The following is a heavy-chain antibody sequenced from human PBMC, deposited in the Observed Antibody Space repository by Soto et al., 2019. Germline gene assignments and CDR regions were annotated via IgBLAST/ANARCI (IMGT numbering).Heavy chain of an antibody. J-gene: IGHJ4*02. CDR3: GREGRYGDYDY. D-gene: IGHD4-17*01. CDR2: MYYSGST. Sequence: QVQLQESGPGLVKPSETLSLTCTVSGGSVSSGSYYWSWIRQPPGKGLEWIGYMYYSGSTNYNPALESRVTISVDTSKNQFTLKLSSVTAADTAVYYCGREGRYGDYDYWGQGTLVTVSS. V-gene: IGHV4-61*01. CDR1: GGSVSSGSYY.